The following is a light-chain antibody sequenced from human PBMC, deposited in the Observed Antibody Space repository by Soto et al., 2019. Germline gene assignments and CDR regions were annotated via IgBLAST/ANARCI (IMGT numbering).Light chain of an antibody. Sequence: DIQMTQSPSSLAASLGDRVTITCRASQSISSYLNWYQQKPGKAPKLLIHAASSLQSGVPSRFSGSGSGTDFTLTISSLQPEDFETYYCQQSYSNPQTFGQGTKVDIK. CDR1: QSISSY. CDR2: AAS. J-gene: IGKJ1*01. V-gene: IGKV1-39*01. CDR3: QQSYSNPQT.